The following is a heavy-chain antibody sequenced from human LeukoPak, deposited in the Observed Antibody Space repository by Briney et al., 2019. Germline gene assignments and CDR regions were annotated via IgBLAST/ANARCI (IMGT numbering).Heavy chain of an antibody. D-gene: IGHD3-22*01. V-gene: IGHV3-23*01. J-gene: IGHJ4*02. Sequence: GASLRLSCVASGFTFDDYAMRWVRQAPGQGLEWVSAISGVVGRTYYADTVKGRVTISRDNSTSTAYLELNSLRSEDTAVNFCAKQYSGGYYQFDYWGQGTLVSVSS. CDR3: AKQYSGGYYQFDY. CDR2: ISGVVGRT. CDR1: GFTFDDYA.